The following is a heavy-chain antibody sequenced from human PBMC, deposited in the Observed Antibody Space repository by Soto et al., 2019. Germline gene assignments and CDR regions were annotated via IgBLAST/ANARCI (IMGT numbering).Heavy chain of an antibody. V-gene: IGHV3-7*01. J-gene: IGHJ4*02. CDR1: GFTFSTYW. CDR2: IKQDGSET. CDR3: ASEYSRSSGHY. Sequence: PGGSLRLSCAASGFTFSTYWMSWVRQAPGKGLEWVASIKQDGSETYYVDSVKGRFTISRDNAKNSLYLQMNSLRAEDTAVYYCASEYSRSSGHYWGQGTLVTVSS. D-gene: IGHD6-6*01.